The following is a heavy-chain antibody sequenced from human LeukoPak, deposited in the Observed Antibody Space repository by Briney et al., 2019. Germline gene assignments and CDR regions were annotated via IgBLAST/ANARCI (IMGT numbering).Heavy chain of an antibody. J-gene: IGHJ4*02. CDR1: GFTFSTFA. D-gene: IGHD2-21*02. CDR2: TSHDGINK. CDR3: ARDGDCLDY. V-gene: IGHV3-30-3*01. Sequence: GGSLRLSCAASGFTFSTFAMHWVRQAPGKGLEWVAVTSHDGINKYYLESLKGRFFISRDNSKNTLYLQIDSLRADDTAIYYCARDGDCLDYWGQGTLVTVSS.